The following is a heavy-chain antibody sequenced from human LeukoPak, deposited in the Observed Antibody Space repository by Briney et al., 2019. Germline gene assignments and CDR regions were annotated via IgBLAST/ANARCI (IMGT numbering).Heavy chain of an antibody. CDR2: ISYDGSNK. V-gene: IGHV3-30*18. CDR1: GFTFSNYA. J-gene: IGHJ3*02. Sequence: GGSRRLSCAASGFTFSNYAMNWVRQAPGKGLEWVAVISYDGSNKYYADSVKGRFTISRDNSKNTLYLQMNSLRAEDTAVYYCAKDLEYSGSWYPDAFDIWGQGTMVTVSS. D-gene: IGHD6-13*01. CDR3: AKDLEYSGSWYPDAFDI.